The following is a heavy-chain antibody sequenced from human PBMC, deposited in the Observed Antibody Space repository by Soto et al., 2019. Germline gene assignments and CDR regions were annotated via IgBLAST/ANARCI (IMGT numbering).Heavy chain of an antibody. D-gene: IGHD3-22*01. CDR2: IYPGDSDT. CDR3: ASLGAASYDRCGYFPFDY. J-gene: IGHJ4*02. V-gene: IGHV5-51*01. Sequence: GESLKISCKGSGYSFTSYWIGWVRQMPGKGLEWMGIIYPGDSDTRYSPSFQGQVTISADKSISTAYLQCSSLKASDTAMYYCASLGAASYDRCGYFPFDYWGQGTLVTVSS. CDR1: GYSFTSYW.